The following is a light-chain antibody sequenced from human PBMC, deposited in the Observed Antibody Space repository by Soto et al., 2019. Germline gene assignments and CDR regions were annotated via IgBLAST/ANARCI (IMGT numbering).Light chain of an antibody. J-gene: IGKJ4*01. V-gene: IGKV3-20*01. CDR2: GAS. CDR3: QQYGSSPFT. CDR1: QSVSSSY. Sequence: EIVLTQSPGTLSLSPGERATLSCRASQSVSSSYLAWYQQKPGQAPRLLIYGASSRATGIPDRFRGSGSGTDFPLTISRLEPEEFAGYYCQQYGSSPFTFCGGTKVEIK.